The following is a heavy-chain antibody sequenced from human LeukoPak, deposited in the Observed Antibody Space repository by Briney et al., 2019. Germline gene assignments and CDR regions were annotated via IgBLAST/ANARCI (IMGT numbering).Heavy chain of an antibody. CDR2: IIPIFGTA. J-gene: IGHJ4*02. D-gene: IGHD3-22*01. Sequence: ASVKVSCKASGGTFSSYAISWVRQAPGQGLEWMGGIIPIFGTANYAQKFQGRVTITADESTSTAYMELSSLRSEDTAVYYCARATYHYDSSGYYPDYWGQGTLVTVSS. V-gene: IGHV1-69*13. CDR1: GGTFSSYA. CDR3: ARATYHYDSSGYYPDY.